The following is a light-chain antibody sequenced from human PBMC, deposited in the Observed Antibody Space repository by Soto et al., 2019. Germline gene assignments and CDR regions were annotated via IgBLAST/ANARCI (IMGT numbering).Light chain of an antibody. CDR1: QSVSSN. CDR3: QHYNNWPPWT. CDR2: GAS. V-gene: IGKV3-15*01. J-gene: IGKJ1*01. Sequence: EIVMTQSPATLSASPGERATLSCRASQSVSSNLAWYQQKPGQAPRLLIYGASARATGIPARFSGSGSGTEFTLTISGLQSEDFAIYYCQHYNNWPPWTFGQGTKVEIK.